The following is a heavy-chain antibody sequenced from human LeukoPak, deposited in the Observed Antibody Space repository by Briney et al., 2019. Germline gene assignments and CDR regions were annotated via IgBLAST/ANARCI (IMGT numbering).Heavy chain of an antibody. Sequence: SETLSLTCAVYGGSFSDNYWTWIRQPPGKGLEWIGYIYYTGSTNYNPSLKSRVTISVDTSKNQFSLRLSSVTAADTAVYYCARHKWDSSLDYWGQGALVTVSS. CDR2: IYYTGST. D-gene: IGHD3-22*01. V-gene: IGHV4-59*08. CDR1: GGSFSDNY. CDR3: ARHKWDSSLDY. J-gene: IGHJ4*02.